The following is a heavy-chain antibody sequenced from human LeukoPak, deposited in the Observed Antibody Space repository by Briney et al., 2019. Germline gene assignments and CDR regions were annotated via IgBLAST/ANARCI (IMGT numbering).Heavy chain of an antibody. J-gene: IGHJ4*02. Sequence: SETLSLTCAVYGGSFSGYYWGWIRQPPGKGLEWIGEINHSGSTNYNPSLKSRVTISVDTSKNQFSLKLSSVTAADTAVYYCARGDCGDYYDSSGPFDYWGQGTLVTVSS. D-gene: IGHD3-22*01. V-gene: IGHV4-34*01. CDR2: INHSGST. CDR3: ARGDCGDYYDSSGPFDY. CDR1: GGSFSGYY.